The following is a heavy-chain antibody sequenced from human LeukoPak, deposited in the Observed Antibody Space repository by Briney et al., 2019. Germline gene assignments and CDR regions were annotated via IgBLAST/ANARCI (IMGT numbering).Heavy chain of an antibody. CDR1: GASISSTTYY. Sequence: SETLSLTCTVSGASISSTTYYWGWIRQPPRKGLEWITSIYYSGSTYYNPSLKSRVTISVDTSKNQFSLKLSSVTAADTAVYYCARHKYSSGWPPEGAFDIWGQGTMVTVSS. CDR3: ARHKYSSGWPPEGAFDI. V-gene: IGHV4-39*01. D-gene: IGHD6-19*01. CDR2: IYYSGST. J-gene: IGHJ3*02.